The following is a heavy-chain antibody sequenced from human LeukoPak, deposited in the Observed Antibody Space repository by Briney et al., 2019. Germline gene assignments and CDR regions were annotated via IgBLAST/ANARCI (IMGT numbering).Heavy chain of an antibody. CDR3: AKGHTYYYGSSGYSRDFFDI. Sequence: GGSLKLSCAASGFTFDDYAMHWVRQAPGQGLEWISGISWNSGSIDYADTVQGRFTISRDNANNSVYLQMNSLIVENTSLYYCAKGHTYYYGSSGYSRDFFDIWGQGTIVTVYS. D-gene: IGHD3-22*01. CDR1: GFTFDDYA. J-gene: IGHJ3*02. V-gene: IGHV3-9*01. CDR2: ISWNSGSI.